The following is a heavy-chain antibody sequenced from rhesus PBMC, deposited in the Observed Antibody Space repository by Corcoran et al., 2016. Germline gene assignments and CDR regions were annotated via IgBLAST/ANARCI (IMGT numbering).Heavy chain of an antibody. CDR1: GFTFDDYA. CDR3: TRGGSSGWYYFDY. V-gene: IGHV3-134*01. CDR2: ISWNIGTI. D-gene: IGHD6-31*01. J-gene: IGHJ4*01. Sequence: EVQLVESGGGLVQPGGSLRLSCAASGFTFDDYAMSWVRHAPGKGLEWVSRISWNIGTIYYADSVKGRFTSSRDNAKNSLFLQMDRLRAEDTAVYYCTRGGSSGWYYFDYWGQGVLVTVSS.